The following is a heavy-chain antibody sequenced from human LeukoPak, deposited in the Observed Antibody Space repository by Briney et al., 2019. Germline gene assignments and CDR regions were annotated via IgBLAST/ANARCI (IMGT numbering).Heavy chain of an antibody. Sequence: GGSLRLSCAASGFTFSTYDINWVRQAPGKGLEWVSAISGSGGSTYYADSVKGRFTISRDNSKNTLYLQMNSLRAEDTAVYYCAKDVPFRTPAFDYWGQGTLVTVSS. V-gene: IGHV3-23*01. CDR3: AKDVPFRTPAFDY. CDR1: GFTFSTYD. J-gene: IGHJ4*02. D-gene: IGHD2-2*01. CDR2: ISGSGGST.